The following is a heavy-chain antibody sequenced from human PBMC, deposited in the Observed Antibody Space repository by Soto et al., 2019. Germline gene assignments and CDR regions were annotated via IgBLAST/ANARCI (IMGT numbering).Heavy chain of an antibody. CDR2: ISYDGTKR. CDR1: GFTFSTYG. V-gene: IGHV3-30*18. D-gene: IGHD6-19*01. J-gene: IGHJ4*02. CDR3: AKAPIAVAGSYLHY. Sequence: QVQLVESGGGVVQPGKSLTLSCVVSGFTFSTYGMHWVRQAPGKGLEWVALISYDGTKRYYAASVKGRVTISRDNSKNTMYLEMNSLRADDTAVSYCAKAPIAVAGSYLHYWGQGTLVIASS.